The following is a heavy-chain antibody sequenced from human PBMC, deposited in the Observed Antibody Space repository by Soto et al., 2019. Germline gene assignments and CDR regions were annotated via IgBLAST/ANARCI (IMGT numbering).Heavy chain of an antibody. D-gene: IGHD1-26*01. CDR2: ISAYNGNT. J-gene: IGHJ4*02. CDR1: GYTFTSYG. V-gene: IGHV1-18*01. CDR3: ARDNIVGATSAFDY. Sequence: ASVKVSCKASGYTFTSYGISWVRQAPGQGLEWMGWISAYNGNTNYAQKLQGRVTMTTDASTSTAYMELRSLRSDDTAVYYCARDNIVGATSAFDYWGQGTLVTVSS.